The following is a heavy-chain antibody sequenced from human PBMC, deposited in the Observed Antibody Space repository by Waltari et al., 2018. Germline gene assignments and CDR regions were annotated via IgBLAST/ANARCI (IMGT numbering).Heavy chain of an antibody. CDR2: IYYSGST. CDR3: ARDRTVTNAFDI. CDR1: GGPISSHY. J-gene: IGHJ3*02. D-gene: IGHD4-17*01. Sequence: QVQLQESGPGLVKPSETLSLTCTVSGGPISSHYWSWIRPPPGKGLEWIGYIYYSGSTNYNPSLKSRVTISVDTSKNQFSLKLSSVTAADTAVYYCARDRTVTNAFDIWGQGTMVTVSS. V-gene: IGHV4-59*11.